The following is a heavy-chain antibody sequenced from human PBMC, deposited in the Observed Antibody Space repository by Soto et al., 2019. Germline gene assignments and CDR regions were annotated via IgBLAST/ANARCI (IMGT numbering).Heavy chain of an antibody. CDR1: GYTFTSYG. CDR2: ISAYNGNT. V-gene: IGHV1-18*01. Sequence: ASVKVSCKASGYTFTSYGISWVRQAPGQGLEWMGWISAYNGNTNYAQKLQGRVTMTTDTSTSTAYMELRSLRSDDTAVYYCAREAPRTGTKSMDVWGQGTTVTVSS. CDR3: AREAPRTGTKSMDV. D-gene: IGHD1-7*01. J-gene: IGHJ6*02.